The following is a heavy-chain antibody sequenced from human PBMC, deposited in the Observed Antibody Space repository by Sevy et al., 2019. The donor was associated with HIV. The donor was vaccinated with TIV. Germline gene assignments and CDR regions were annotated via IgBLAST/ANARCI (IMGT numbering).Heavy chain of an antibody. Sequence: GGSLRLSCVASGFTFSDYWMTWVRQAPGKGLEWVANIKQDGNEKYYMDSAKGRFTISRDNAKNSVYLQVNSLRAEDMAVYYCAREAVAGRSGPWKADYYYAGMDVWGQGTTVTVSS. CDR1: GFTFSDYW. D-gene: IGHD6-19*01. J-gene: IGHJ6*02. CDR2: IKQDGNEK. V-gene: IGHV3-7*01. CDR3: AREAVAGRSGPWKADYYYAGMDV.